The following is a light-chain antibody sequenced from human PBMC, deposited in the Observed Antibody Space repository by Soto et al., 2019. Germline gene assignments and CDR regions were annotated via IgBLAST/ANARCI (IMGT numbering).Light chain of an antibody. V-gene: IGLV2-23*02. CDR2: EVN. CDR3: CSFAGSSTHV. CDR1: SSDVGGYNL. J-gene: IGLJ1*01. Sequence: QSALTQPASVYGSPGQSITISCSGSSSDVGGYNLVSWYQHHPAKAPKLIIYEVNKRPSGVSNRFSGSKSGNTASLTISGLQTDDEADYFCCSFAGSSTHVFGTGTKLTVL.